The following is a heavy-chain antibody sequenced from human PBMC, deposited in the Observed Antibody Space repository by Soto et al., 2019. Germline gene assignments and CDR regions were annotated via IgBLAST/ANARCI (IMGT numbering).Heavy chain of an antibody. J-gene: IGHJ4*02. Sequence: PSETLSLTCAVSGGSISNYYWSCIRQPAGKGLEWIGRFYASGYTNYNPSLKSRVTMSLDISKNQFSLRLSSVTAADTAVYYCARGNQVAMYDYWGQGPLVTVSS. CDR3: ARGNQVAMYDY. CDR2: FYASGYT. CDR1: GGSISNYY. V-gene: IGHV4-4*07.